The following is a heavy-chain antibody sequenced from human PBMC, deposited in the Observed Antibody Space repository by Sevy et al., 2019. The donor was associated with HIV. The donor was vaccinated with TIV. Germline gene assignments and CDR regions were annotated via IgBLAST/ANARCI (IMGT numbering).Heavy chain of an antibody. V-gene: IGHV1-24*01. CDR1: GSTLTNLS. Sequence: ASVKVSCKVSGSTLTNLSMHWVRQAPGKGLEWMGTFDPEDGETIYAQKFQVRVTMTENTSKDTAYMELSSLRSEDTAVYYCATTKDDYEGNVDPFDYWGQGTLVTVSS. J-gene: IGHJ4*02. CDR2: FDPEDGET. CDR3: ATTKDDYEGNVDPFDY. D-gene: IGHD3-22*01.